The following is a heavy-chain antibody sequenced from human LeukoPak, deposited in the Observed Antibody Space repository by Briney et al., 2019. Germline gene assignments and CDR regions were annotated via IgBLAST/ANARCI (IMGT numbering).Heavy chain of an antibody. CDR3: AKDISADSSSWWDYYYYYGMDV. V-gene: IGHV3-7*04. CDR1: GFTFSSYW. D-gene: IGHD6-13*01. CDR2: IKQDGSEK. Sequence: GGSPRLSCAASGFTFSSYWMNWVRQAPGKGLEWVANIKQDGSEKYSVDSVKGRFTISRDNAKNSLSLQMNSLRAEDTAVYYCAKDISADSSSWWDYYYYYGMDVWGQGTTVTVSS. J-gene: IGHJ6*02.